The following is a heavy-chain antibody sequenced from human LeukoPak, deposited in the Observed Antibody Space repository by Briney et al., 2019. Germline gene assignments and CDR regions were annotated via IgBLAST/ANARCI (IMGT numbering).Heavy chain of an antibody. V-gene: IGHV3-9*01. J-gene: IGHJ6*02. CDR1: GFAFDNFA. CDR2: ISYNSGGR. CDR3: AKDSIGXASXGMDX. Sequence: GGSLRLSCAASGFAFDNFAMHWVRRAPGKGLEWVSGISYNSGGRGYADSVKGRFAISRDNAKNSLYLQMNSLRSEDTALYYCAKDSIGXASXGMDXWGQGTTVTVS.